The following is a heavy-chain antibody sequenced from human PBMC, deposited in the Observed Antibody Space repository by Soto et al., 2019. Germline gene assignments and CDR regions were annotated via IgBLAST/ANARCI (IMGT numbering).Heavy chain of an antibody. D-gene: IGHD3-10*01. Sequence: SETLSLTCAFSVYSISSGYYWGWIRQPPGKGLEWIGSIYHSGSTYNNPSLKSRVTISVDTSKNQFSLKLSSVTAADTAVYYCARVGGYGMDVWGRGTTVTVSS. CDR3: ARVGGYGMDV. V-gene: IGHV4-38-2*01. CDR1: VYSISSGYY. J-gene: IGHJ6*02. CDR2: IYHSGST.